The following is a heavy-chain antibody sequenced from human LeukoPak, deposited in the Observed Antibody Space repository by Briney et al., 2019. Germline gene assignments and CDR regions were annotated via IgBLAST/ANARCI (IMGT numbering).Heavy chain of an antibody. J-gene: IGHJ5*02. CDR3: ARKYSGSYSFDL. D-gene: IGHD1-26*01. CDR1: GFTFSTYC. Sequence: SGSPRLSCAASGFTFSTYCMHWVRQAPGKGPEYVSGISSNGGSTYYASSVKGRFTISRDNSNNTLYLQMGSLRAEDMAVYYCARKYSGSYSFDLWGQGTGVTVSS. CDR2: ISSNGGST. V-gene: IGHV3-64*01.